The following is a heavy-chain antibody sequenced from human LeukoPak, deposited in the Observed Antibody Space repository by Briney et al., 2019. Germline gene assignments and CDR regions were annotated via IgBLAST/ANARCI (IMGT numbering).Heavy chain of an antibody. CDR1: GFTFSSYW. D-gene: IGHD4/OR15-4a*01. J-gene: IGHJ4*02. Sequence: GGSLRLSCAASGFTFSSYWMSWVRQAPGKGLVWVANVKQDGSERYYVGSVRGRFTISRDNAKNSLYPQMNSLRAEDTAVYYCAREGAYYLDSWGQGTLVAVSS. V-gene: IGHV3-7*01. CDR2: VKQDGSER. CDR3: AREGAYYLDS.